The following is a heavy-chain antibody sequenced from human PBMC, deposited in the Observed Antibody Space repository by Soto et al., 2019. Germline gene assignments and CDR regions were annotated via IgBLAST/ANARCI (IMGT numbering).Heavy chain of an antibody. CDR2: INAGNGNT. J-gene: IGHJ3*02. CDR3: ATSPKYSSRDHDAFDI. V-gene: IGHV1-3*01. CDR1: GYTFTSYA. Sequence: ASVKVSCKASGYTFTSYAMHWVRQAPGQRLEWMGWINAGNGNTKYSQKFQGRVTITRDTSASTAYMELSSLRSEDTAVYYCATSPKYSSRDHDAFDIWGQGTMVTVSS. D-gene: IGHD6-13*01.